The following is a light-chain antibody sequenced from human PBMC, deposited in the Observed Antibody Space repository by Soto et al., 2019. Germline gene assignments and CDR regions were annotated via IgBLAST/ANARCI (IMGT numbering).Light chain of an antibody. V-gene: IGKV1-12*01. Sequence: DIQMTQSPSSVSASVGDRVTITCRASQRISSWLAWYQQKPGKAPMLLIYAASSLQSGVPSRFSGSGSGTDFTLTIGSLQPEDFATYYCHQANNFSWTFGQGTNVDIK. J-gene: IGKJ1*01. CDR1: QRISSW. CDR2: AAS. CDR3: HQANNFSWT.